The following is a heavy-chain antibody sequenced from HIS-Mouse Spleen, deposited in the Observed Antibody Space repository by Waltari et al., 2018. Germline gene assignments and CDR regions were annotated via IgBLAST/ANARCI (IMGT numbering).Heavy chain of an antibody. V-gene: IGHV4-34*01. Sequence: QVQLQQWGAGLLKPSETLSLTCAVYGGSFSGYYWSWIRQPPGKGREWIGEINHSGSTNYNPSLKSRVTISVDTSKNQFSLKLSSVTAADTAVYYCARAGKTALVEMATITYAFDYWGQGTLVTVSS. CDR3: ARAGKTALVEMATITYAFDY. D-gene: IGHD5-12*01. CDR1: GGSFSGYY. J-gene: IGHJ4*02. CDR2: INHSGST.